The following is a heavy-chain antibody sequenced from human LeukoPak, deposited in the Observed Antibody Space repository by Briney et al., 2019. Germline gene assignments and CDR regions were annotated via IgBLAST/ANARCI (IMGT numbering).Heavy chain of an antibody. J-gene: IGHJ6*03. CDR2: VFDSGST. V-gene: IGHV4-59*01. Sequence: KSSETLSLTCSVSGASFSTNYWSWIRQPPGRGLEWIGYVFDSGSTNYNPSLKSRVTISVDTSTKQFSLRLSSVTAADTAVYYCARLYQQSKWKYYYYYMDVWGKGTAVTVSS. CDR1: GASFSTNY. D-gene: IGHD1-1*01. CDR3: ARLYQQSKWKYYYYYMDV.